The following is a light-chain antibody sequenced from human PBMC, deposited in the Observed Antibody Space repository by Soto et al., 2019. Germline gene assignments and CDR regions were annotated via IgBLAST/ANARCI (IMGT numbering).Light chain of an antibody. CDR2: STS. J-gene: IGKJ1*01. V-gene: IGKV1-39*01. CDR1: QSIRMY. Sequence: DVLMTQSPSSLSASVGDRVTITCRASQSIRMYLNWYQHKPGKAPQLLIYSTSSLQGGVPPRFSGNGSGTDFTLTISSLQPEDFATYYCQQSHSFPWTFGQGTKVEIK. CDR3: QQSHSFPWT.